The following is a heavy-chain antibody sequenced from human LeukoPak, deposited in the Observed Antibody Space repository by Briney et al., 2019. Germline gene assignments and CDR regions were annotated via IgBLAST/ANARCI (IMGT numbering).Heavy chain of an antibody. J-gene: IGHJ4*02. D-gene: IGHD2-2*01. V-gene: IGHV4-34*01. CDR1: GGSFSGYY. Sequence: SETLSLTCAVYGGSFSGYYWSWIRQPPGKGLEWIGEINHSGSTNYNPSLKSQVTISVDTSKNQFSLKLSSVTAADTAVYYCARVRLPGGYFDYWGQGTLVTVSS. CDR2: INHSGST. CDR3: ARVRLPGGYFDY.